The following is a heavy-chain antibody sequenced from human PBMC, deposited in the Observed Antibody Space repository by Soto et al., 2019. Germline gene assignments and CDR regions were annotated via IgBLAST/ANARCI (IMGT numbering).Heavy chain of an antibody. V-gene: IGHV1-18*01. CDR3: ARILDSGAGSYCAAFDI. Sequence: QVQLVQSGAEVRKPGASVRVSCKASLYTFITYGITWVRQAPGQGGEWMGWISANNGDRNYGQRVQGRVHMTKDTSTNTAYRELRSLRPDDTAMYYGARILDSGAGSYCAAFDIWGQGTMVTVSS. CDR1: LYTFITYG. J-gene: IGHJ3*02. D-gene: IGHD3-10*01. CDR2: ISANNGDR.